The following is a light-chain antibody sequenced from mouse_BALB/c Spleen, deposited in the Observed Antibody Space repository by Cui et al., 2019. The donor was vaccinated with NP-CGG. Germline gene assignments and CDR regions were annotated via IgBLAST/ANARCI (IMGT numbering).Light chain of an antibody. Sequence: QAVVTQESAPTTSPGETVTPTCRSSTGAATTSNSAHWVQEKPDHLFTGLIGGTNNRAPGVPARFSGSLIGDKAALTITGAQTEDEAIYFCALWYSNHWVFGGGTKLTVL. CDR2: GTN. J-gene: IGLJ1*01. V-gene: IGLV1*01. CDR1: TGAATTSNS. CDR3: ALWYSNHWV.